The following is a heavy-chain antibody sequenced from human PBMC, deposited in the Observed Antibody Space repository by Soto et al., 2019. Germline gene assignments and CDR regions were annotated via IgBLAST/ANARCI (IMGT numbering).Heavy chain of an antibody. D-gene: IGHD6-19*01. V-gene: IGHV3-20*01. CDR1: GYTFDDYG. CDR2: INWNGNSR. J-gene: IGHJ5*02. CDR3: AISGKWLAVPYNFFDP. Sequence: EVQLVESGGGVIRPGESLRLSCVASGYTFDDYGMSWVRQVPGKGLEWVSGINWNGNSRGYADSVKGRFTISRDNAKKSVYLQMNSLRAEDTAVYHCAISGKWLAVPYNFFDPWGQGTLVIVSS.